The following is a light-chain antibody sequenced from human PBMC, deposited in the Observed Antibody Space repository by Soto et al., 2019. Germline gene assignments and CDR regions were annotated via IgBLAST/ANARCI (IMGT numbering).Light chain of an antibody. CDR2: DVS. CDR1: SSDVGGYNY. V-gene: IGLV2-14*03. J-gene: IGLJ1*01. Sequence: QSVLTQPASVSGSPGQSIPISCTGTSSDVGGYNYVSWYQHHPGKAPKIMIYDVSNRPSGGFNRFSGSKSGNTASLTISGLQPEDEADYYCSSYTTTNTRQIVFGTGTKVTV. CDR3: SSYTTTNTRQIV.